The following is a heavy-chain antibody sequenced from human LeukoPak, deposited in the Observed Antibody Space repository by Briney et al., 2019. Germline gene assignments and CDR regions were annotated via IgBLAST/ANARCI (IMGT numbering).Heavy chain of an antibody. D-gene: IGHD2-15*01. J-gene: IGHJ4*02. V-gene: IGHV3-21*01. CDR1: GLTFSNYW. Sequence: GGSLRLSCAASGLTFSNYWMDWVRQAPGKGLEWVSSISTSSSNIYYADSVKGRFTISRDNAKNSLYLQMNSLRAEDTAVYYCARDSGLWSSEYYFDYWGQGTLVTVSS. CDR3: ARDSGLWSSEYYFDY. CDR2: ISTSSSNI.